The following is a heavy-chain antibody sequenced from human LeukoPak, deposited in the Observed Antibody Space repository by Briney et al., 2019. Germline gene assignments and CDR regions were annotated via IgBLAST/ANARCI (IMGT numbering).Heavy chain of an antibody. J-gene: IGHJ4*02. Sequence: GGSLRPSCAASGFTFSSYAMSWVRQAPGKGLEWVSAISGSGDSTYYAGSVKGRFTISRDNSKNTLYLQMNSLRAEDTALYYCAKVYSSGWYILDYWGQGTLVTVSS. CDR3: AKVYSSGWYILDY. CDR1: GFTFSSYA. CDR2: ISGSGDST. V-gene: IGHV3-23*01. D-gene: IGHD6-19*01.